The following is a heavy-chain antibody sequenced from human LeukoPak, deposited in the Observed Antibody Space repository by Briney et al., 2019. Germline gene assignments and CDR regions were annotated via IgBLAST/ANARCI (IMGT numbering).Heavy chain of an antibody. CDR2: ITSSGAYI. CDR3: ARDPYSGNYGYYYYYYMDV. D-gene: IGHD1-26*01. Sequence: GGSLRLSCAASGFTFNYYNMNWVRQAPGKALEWVSSITSSGAYIFYADSVRGRFTISRDNAKDSLYLQMNSLGPEDTAVYYCARDPYSGNYGYYYYYYMDVWGKGTTVTISS. J-gene: IGHJ6*03. V-gene: IGHV3-21*01. CDR1: GFTFNYYN.